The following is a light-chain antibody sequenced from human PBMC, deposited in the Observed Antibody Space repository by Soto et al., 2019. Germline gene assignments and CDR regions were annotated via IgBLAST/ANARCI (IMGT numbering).Light chain of an antibody. CDR3: SSYSISTAYL. CDR1: SSDVGGYDY. V-gene: IGLV2-14*01. Sequence: QSVLAQPASVSGSPGQSITISCTGTSSDVGGYDYVSWYQLHPGKAPKLMVFEVSNRPSGVSYRFSGSKSGNTASLTISGLQAEDEADYFCSSYSISTAYLFGTGTKVPS. J-gene: IGLJ1*01. CDR2: EVS.